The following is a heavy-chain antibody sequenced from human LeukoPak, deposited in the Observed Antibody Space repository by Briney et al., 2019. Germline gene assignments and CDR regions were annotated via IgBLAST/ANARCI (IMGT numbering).Heavy chain of an antibody. CDR1: GYIFTGYY. CDR3: ARFVDSYDGYFDY. Sequence: ASVKVSCKASGYIFTGYYMHWVRQAPGQGLEWMGWINSNSGDTKYAQKFQGRVTMTRDTSISTAYMELSRLTSDDSAVYYCARFVDSYDGYFDYWGQGTLVTVSS. D-gene: IGHD3-10*01. CDR2: INSNSGDT. V-gene: IGHV1-2*02. J-gene: IGHJ4*02.